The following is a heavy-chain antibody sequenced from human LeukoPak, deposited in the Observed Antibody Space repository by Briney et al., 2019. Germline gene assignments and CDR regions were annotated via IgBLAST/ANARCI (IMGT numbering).Heavy chain of an antibody. J-gene: IGHJ6*03. CDR2: INHSGST. CDR1: GGSFSGYY. CDR3: ARGAADTKVYYYYYYMDV. V-gene: IGHV4-34*01. Sequence: SETLSLTCAVYGGSFSGYYWSWIRQPPGKGLEWIGEINHSGSTNYNPSLKSRVTISVDTSKNQFSLKLSSVTAADTAVYYCARGAADTKVYYYYYYMDVWGKGTTVTVSS. D-gene: IGHD6-13*01.